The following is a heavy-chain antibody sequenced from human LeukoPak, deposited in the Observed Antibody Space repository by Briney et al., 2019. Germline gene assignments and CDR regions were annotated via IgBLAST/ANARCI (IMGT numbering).Heavy chain of an antibody. D-gene: IGHD3-3*01. V-gene: IGHV4-34*01. CDR1: GGSFSGYY. CDR3: ARGLRAVTIFGVVTFDY. J-gene: IGHJ4*02. CDR2: INHSGST. Sequence: PSETLSLTCAVYGGSFSGYYWSWIRQPPGKGLEWIGEINHSGSTNYNPSLKSRVTISVDTSKNQFSLKLSSVTAADTAVYYCARGLRAVTIFGVVTFDYWGQGTLVTVSS.